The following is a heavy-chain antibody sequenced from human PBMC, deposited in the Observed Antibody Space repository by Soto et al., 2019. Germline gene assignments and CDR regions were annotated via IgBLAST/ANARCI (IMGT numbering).Heavy chain of an antibody. J-gene: IGHJ5*02. D-gene: IGHD6-19*01. CDR2: ISYDGSNK. Sequence: PGGSLRLSCAASGFTFSSYGMHWVRQAPGKGLEWVAVISYDGSNKYYADSVKGRFTISRDNSKNTLYLQMNSLRAEDTAVYYCAKDGEQWGPTRRNWFDPWGQGTLVTVSS. CDR1: GFTFSSYG. V-gene: IGHV3-30*18. CDR3: AKDGEQWGPTRRNWFDP.